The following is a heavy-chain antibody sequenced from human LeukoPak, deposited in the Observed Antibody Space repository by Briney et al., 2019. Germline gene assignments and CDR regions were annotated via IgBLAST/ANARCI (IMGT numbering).Heavy chain of an antibody. CDR3: ARDTFPDYDSSGYYYDY. CDR2: IIPIFGTA. J-gene: IGHJ4*02. CDR1: GGPFRSYA. V-gene: IGHV1-69*01. Sequence: ASVKVSCKASGGPFRSYAIRWVRPAPGQGLGWMGGIIPIFGTANYAQKFQGRVTNTADESTSTAYMELSSLRSEDTAVHYCARDTFPDYDSSGYYYDYWGQGTLVTVSS. D-gene: IGHD3-22*01.